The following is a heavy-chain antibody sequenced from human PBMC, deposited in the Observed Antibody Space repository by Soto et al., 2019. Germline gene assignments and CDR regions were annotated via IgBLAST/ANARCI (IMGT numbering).Heavy chain of an antibody. J-gene: IGHJ4*02. V-gene: IGHV4-59*12. CDR3: ASARIEGNCLEY. Sequence: SETLSLTGTVSGGSISSYYCSWIRQPPWKGLEWIGYIYYSGITNYNPFPKSRVTISVDTSKNHFSLKLSSVTAADTDVYYCASARIEGNCLEYGRQGTLITGCS. CDR1: GGSISSYY. D-gene: IGHD1-26*01. CDR2: IYYSGIT.